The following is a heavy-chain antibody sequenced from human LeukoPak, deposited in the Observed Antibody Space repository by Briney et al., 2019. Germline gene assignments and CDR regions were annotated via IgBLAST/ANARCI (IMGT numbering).Heavy chain of an antibody. V-gene: IGHV1-69*06. J-gene: IGHJ4*02. CDR1: GGTFISYA. CDR2: IIPIFGTA. Sequence: SVNVSCKACGGTFISYAISWVRQAPGQGLEWMGGIIPIFGTANYAQKLQARVTFTADKSTTTAYMELTSLRPEDTAVYSCPRGRFRDIVVVPAAMGYWGQGTLVTVSS. CDR3: PRGRFRDIVVVPAAMGY. D-gene: IGHD2-2*01.